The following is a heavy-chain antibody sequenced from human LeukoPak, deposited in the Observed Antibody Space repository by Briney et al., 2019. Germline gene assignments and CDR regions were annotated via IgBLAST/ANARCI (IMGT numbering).Heavy chain of an antibody. D-gene: IGHD1-26*01. V-gene: IGHV1-2*02. CDR1: GYTFTGYY. Sequence: ASVKVSCKASGYTFTGYYMHWVRQAPGQGLEWMGWINPNSGGTNYAQKFQGRVTMTRDTSISTAYMELSRLRSDDTAVYYCARDGSGELLALYFDYWGQGTLVTVSS. J-gene: IGHJ4*02. CDR3: ARDGSGELLALYFDY. CDR2: INPNSGGT.